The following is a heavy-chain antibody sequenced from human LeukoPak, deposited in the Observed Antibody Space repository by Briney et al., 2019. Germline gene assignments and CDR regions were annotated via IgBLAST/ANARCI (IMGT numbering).Heavy chain of an antibody. Sequence: SETLSLTCTVSGGSVSSGSHYCGWIRQPPGKGLEWIGYIYYSGSTNYNPSLKSRVTISLDTSKSQLSLKVSSVTAADTAVYYCASQGGSGWYWGQGTLVTVSS. CDR1: GGSVSSGSHY. V-gene: IGHV4-61*01. CDR2: IYYSGST. J-gene: IGHJ4*02. CDR3: ASQGGSGWY. D-gene: IGHD6-19*01.